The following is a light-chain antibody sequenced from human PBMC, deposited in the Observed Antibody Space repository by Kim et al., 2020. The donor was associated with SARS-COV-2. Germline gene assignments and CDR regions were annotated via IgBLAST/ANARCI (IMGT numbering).Light chain of an antibody. CDR2: AAS. V-gene: IGKV3-20*01. J-gene: IGKJ2*01. CDR1: QSINSNN. Sequence: LSPGERATRSCRASQSINSNNLAWYQQKPGQAPRLLIYAASRRATGIPDRFSGSGSGTDFTLTISRLEPEDFAVYYCQHFATSPYTFGQGTKLEI. CDR3: QHFATSPYT.